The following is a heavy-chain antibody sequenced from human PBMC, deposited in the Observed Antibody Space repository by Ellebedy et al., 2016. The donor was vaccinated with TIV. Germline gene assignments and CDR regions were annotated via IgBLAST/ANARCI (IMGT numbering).Heavy chain of an antibody. V-gene: IGHV4-34*01. CDR3: ARGGVSIPGRRNWFDP. D-gene: IGHD2-15*01. CDR1: GGPFSGYY. J-gene: IGHJ5*01. CDR2: ITHTGST. Sequence: MPSETLSLTCAGYGGPFSGYYWSWIRQPPGKGLEWIAEITHTGSTNYNPSLKSRVTVSVDTSKNQFSLKLTSVTAADTAVYYCARGGVSIPGRRNWFDPWGQGTLVTVSS.